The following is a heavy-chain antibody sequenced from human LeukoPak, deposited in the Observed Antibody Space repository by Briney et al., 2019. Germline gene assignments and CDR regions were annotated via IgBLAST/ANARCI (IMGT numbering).Heavy chain of an antibody. Sequence: PSETLSLTCTVSGGSISSYYWSWIRQPAGKGLEWIGRIYTSGSTNYNPSLKSRVTISVDTSKNQFSLKLSSVTAADTAVYYCARAYYVWGSYRVYYYYYMDVWGKGTTVTVSS. J-gene: IGHJ6*03. CDR2: IYTSGST. CDR3: ARAYYVWGSYRVYYYYYMDV. D-gene: IGHD3-16*02. V-gene: IGHV4-4*07. CDR1: GGSISSYY.